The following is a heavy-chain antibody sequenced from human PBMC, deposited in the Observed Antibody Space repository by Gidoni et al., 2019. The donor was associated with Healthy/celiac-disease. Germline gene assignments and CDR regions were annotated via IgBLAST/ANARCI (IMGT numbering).Heavy chain of an antibody. Sequence: QVQLVESGGGLVKPGGSLRLSCAASGGTFSDYYMSWIREAPGKWLEWFSYISSSGSTIYYADSVKGRFTISRDNAKNSLYLQMNSLSAEDTAVYYCARAYSNYGGNSGKYFQHWGQGTLVTVSS. CDR2: ISSSGSTI. D-gene: IGHD4-4*01. CDR3: ARAYSNYGGNSGKYFQH. J-gene: IGHJ1*01. CDR1: GGTFSDYY. V-gene: IGHV3-11*01.